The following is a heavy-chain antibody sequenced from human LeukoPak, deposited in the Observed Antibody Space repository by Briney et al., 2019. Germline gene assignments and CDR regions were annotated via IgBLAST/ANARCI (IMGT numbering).Heavy chain of an antibody. J-gene: IGHJ5*02. CDR2: IYYSGST. V-gene: IGHV4-59*01. Sequence: SETLSLTCTVSGGSISSYYWSWIRQPPGKGLEWIGYIYYSGSTNYNPSLKSRVTISVDTSKNQFSLKLNSVTAADTAVYYCARDLDNYTFDPWGQGTLVTVSS. D-gene: IGHD4-11*01. CDR3: ARDLDNYTFDP. CDR1: GGSISSYY.